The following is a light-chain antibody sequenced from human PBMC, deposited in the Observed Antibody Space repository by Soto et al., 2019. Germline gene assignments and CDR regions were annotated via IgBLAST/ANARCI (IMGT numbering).Light chain of an antibody. Sequence: TVLTQSPGTLSLSPGDRATLSCRASQTVTNNYLAWYQQQPGQAPRLLIYGASSRATGIPDRFSGSGSETYFTLTISRLEPEDFAVYYCQRYGSSTTFGQGTKVEVK. CDR3: QRYGSSTT. CDR1: QTVTNNY. V-gene: IGKV3-20*01. J-gene: IGKJ1*01. CDR2: GAS.